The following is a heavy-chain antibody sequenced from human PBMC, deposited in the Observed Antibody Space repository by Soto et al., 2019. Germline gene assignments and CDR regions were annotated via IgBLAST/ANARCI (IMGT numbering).Heavy chain of an antibody. CDR1: GGTFSSYT. CDR3: AREDMATIWPPRSSYGMDV. CDR2: IIPILGIA. D-gene: IGHD5-12*01. V-gene: IGHV1-69*08. J-gene: IGHJ6*02. Sequence: QVQLVQSGAEVKKPGSSVKVSCKASGGTFSSYTISWVRQAPGQGLEWMGRIIPILGIANYAQKFQGRVTITADKSTSTAYMELSSLRSEDTAVYYCAREDMATIWPPRSSYGMDVWGQGTTVTVSS.